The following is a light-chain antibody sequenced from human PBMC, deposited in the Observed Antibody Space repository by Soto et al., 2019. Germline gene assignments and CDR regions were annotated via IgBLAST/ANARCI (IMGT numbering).Light chain of an antibody. CDR3: MPALQTPT. V-gene: IGKV2-28*01. CDR2: LAS. CDR1: ERLLQSDGSNY. Sequence: DSVMTKSQLSLPVTPGETASISCGSSERLLQSDGSNYLAWYLQKPGHSPQLLIDLASSRASGVPDRFSGSGSGTYFTLKISRVEAEDVGVYYCMPALQTPTFGGGTKVDIK. J-gene: IGKJ4*01.